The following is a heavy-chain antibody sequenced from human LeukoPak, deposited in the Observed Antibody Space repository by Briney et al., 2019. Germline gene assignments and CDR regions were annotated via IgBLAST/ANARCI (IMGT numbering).Heavy chain of an antibody. Sequence: ASVKVSCKASGYTFISYGISWVRLATGQGHEWMGWMSPKSGNTGYAQKFQGRVTMTRNTSTSTAYMELSSLRSEDTAVYYCARGPPNWGFDYWGQGTLVTVSS. CDR2: MSPKSGNT. CDR1: GYTFISYG. CDR3: ARGPPNWGFDY. V-gene: IGHV1-8*02. D-gene: IGHD7-27*01. J-gene: IGHJ4*02.